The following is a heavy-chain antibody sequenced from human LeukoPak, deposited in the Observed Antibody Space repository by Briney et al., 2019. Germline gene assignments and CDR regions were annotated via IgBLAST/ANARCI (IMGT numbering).Heavy chain of an antibody. Sequence: SVKFSCKASGGTFSSYAISWVRQAPGQGLEWMGGIIPIFGTANYAQKFQGRVTITTDESTSTAYMELSSLRSEDTAVYYCARDGAPYSAFDIWGQGTMVTVSS. CDR3: ARDGAPYSAFDI. CDR2: IIPIFGTA. CDR1: GGTFSSYA. J-gene: IGHJ3*02. D-gene: IGHD2-21*01. V-gene: IGHV1-69*05.